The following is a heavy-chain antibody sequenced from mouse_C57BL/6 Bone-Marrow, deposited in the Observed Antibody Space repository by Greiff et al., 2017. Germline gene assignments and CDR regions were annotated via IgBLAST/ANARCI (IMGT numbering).Heavy chain of an antibody. CDR1: GYTFTSYW. D-gene: IGHD2-4*01. CDR3: ATNRGIYYDYDGDWYFDV. J-gene: IGHJ1*03. CDR2: IHPSDSDT. Sequence: VQLQQPGAELVKPGASVKVSCKASGYTFTSYWMNWVKQRPGQGLEWIGRIHPSDSDTNYNQKFKGKATLTVDKSSSTAYMQLSSLTSEDSAVYYCATNRGIYYDYDGDWYFDVWGTGTTVTVSS. V-gene: IGHV1-74*01.